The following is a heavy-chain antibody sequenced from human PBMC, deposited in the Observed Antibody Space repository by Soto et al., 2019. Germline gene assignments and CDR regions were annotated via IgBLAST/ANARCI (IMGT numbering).Heavy chain of an antibody. V-gene: IGHV3-30-3*01. D-gene: IGHD2-2*01. J-gene: IGHJ4*02. CDR2: ISYDGSIK. Sequence: QVQLVESGGGVVQPGRSLRLSCAASGFTFSTYAIHWVRQAPDKGLEWVAVISYDGSIKYYADSVKGRFTISRDNSKNTLDLQMKSLRAEDTAVYYCAKESKTTIVIVPAAFDCWGQGTLVTVSS. CDR1: GFTFSTYA. CDR3: AKESKTTIVIVPAAFDC.